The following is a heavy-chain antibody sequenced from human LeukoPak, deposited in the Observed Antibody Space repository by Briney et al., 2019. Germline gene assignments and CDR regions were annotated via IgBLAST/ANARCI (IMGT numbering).Heavy chain of an antibody. V-gene: IGHV3-7*01. CDR3: ARDSSGWGYLDL. J-gene: IGHJ2*01. D-gene: IGHD6-19*01. CDR2: IKQDGSAK. CDR1: GFTFNNYW. Sequence: PGGSLRLSCVASGFTFNNYWMNWVRQAPGKGLEWVANIKQDGSAKYYVDSVKGRLTISRDNAKNSLSLQMNSLRAEDTAVYYCARDSSGWGYLDLWGRGTLVTVSS.